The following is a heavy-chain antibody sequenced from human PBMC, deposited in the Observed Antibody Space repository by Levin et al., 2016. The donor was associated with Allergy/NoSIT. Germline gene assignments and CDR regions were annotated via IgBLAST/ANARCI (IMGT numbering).Heavy chain of an antibody. D-gene: IGHD3-10*01. CDR3: ASLRVVRGVILHDY. CDR2: IYTSGST. Sequence: WIRQPPGKGLEWIGRIYTSGSTNYNPSLKSRVTISVDTSKNQFSLKLSSVTAADTAVYYCASLRVVRGVILHDYWGQGTLVTVSS. J-gene: IGHJ4*02. V-gene: IGHV4-61*02.